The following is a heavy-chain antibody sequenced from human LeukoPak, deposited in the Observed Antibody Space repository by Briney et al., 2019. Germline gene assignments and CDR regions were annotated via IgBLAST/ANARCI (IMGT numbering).Heavy chain of an antibody. CDR1: GGSISSYY. D-gene: IGHD3-16*01. CDR3: ARHRDYGDYYMDV. J-gene: IGHJ6*03. Sequence: SETLSLTCTVSGGSISSYYWSWIRQPPGKGLEWIGYIYYSGSTNYNPSLKSRVTISVDTSKNQFSLKLSSVTAADTAVYYCARHRDYGDYYMDVWGKGTTVTISS. CDR2: IYYSGST. V-gene: IGHV4-59*08.